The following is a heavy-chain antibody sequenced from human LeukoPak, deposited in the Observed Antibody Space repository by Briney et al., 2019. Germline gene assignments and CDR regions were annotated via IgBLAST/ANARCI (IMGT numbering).Heavy chain of an antibody. Sequence: PGGSLRLSCAASGFTFSSYAMSWVRQAPGKGLEWVSDINGSGGSTYYADSVKGRFTISRDNSQNTLYLQMNSLRAEDTAVYYCAKEGKTRNWNYFQAKPVYWGQGTLVTVSS. CDR1: GFTFSSYA. D-gene: IGHD1-7*01. CDR3: AKEGKTRNWNYFQAKPVY. J-gene: IGHJ4*02. V-gene: IGHV3-23*01. CDR2: INGSGGST.